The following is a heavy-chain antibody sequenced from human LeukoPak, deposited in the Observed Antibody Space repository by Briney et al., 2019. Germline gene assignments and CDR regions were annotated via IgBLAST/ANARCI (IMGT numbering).Heavy chain of an antibody. CDR3: ARGGPFPSGSSSREYYLDY. Sequence: ASVKVSRKASGYDFINYGISWVRQAPGQGLEWMGWRSIYNGNTDYKLQGRVTMTTDTSTSTAYMEVRSLRSDDTAAYYCARGGPFPSGSSSREYYLDYWGQGTLVTVSS. CDR1: GYDFINYG. D-gene: IGHD6-6*01. CDR2: RSIYNGNT. V-gene: IGHV1-18*01. J-gene: IGHJ4*02.